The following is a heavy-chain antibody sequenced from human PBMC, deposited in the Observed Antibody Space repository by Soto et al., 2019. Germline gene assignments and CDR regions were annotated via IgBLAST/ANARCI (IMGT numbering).Heavy chain of an antibody. V-gene: IGHV4-4*02. J-gene: IGHJ5*02. CDR1: GGSISSSNW. D-gene: IGHD2-2*02. CDR2: IYHSGST. Sequence: SETLSLTCAVSGGSISSSNWWSWVRQPPGKGLEWIGEIYHSGSTNYNPSLTSLVTISVDKSKNQFSLKLSSVTAADTAVYHCARDERYCSSNSGYTGWFDPWGQGTLVTVSS. CDR3: ARDERYCSSNSGYTGWFDP.